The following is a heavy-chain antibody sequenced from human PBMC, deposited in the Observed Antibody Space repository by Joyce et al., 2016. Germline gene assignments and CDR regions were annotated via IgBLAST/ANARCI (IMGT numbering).Heavy chain of an antibody. Sequence: QVQLVQSGAEVKNPGASVKVSCKASGFSFSGYYIHWVRQAPGQGLEWMGWINPDRGDTIYAQKFQGRVTMTRDTSISTVYLELGRLTSDDTAIYYCAREYGGTFYFDYWGQVTLVTVSS. J-gene: IGHJ4*02. CDR2: INPDRGDT. CDR3: AREYGGTFYFDY. D-gene: IGHD4-23*01. CDR1: GFSFSGYY. V-gene: IGHV1-2*02.